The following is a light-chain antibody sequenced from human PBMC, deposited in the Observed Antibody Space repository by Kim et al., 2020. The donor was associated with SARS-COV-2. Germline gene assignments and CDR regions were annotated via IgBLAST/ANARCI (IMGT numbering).Light chain of an antibody. Sequence: QSALTQPASVSGSPGQSITISCTGTSSDIGNYNFVSWSQQHPGKAPKLLIYDVSKRPSGVSDRFSGSKSGNTASLTISGLQAEDEADYYCSSHIGSSTWVFGGGTQLTFL. V-gene: IGLV2-14*01. J-gene: IGLJ3*02. CDR3: SSHIGSSTWV. CDR2: DVS. CDR1: SSDIGNYNF.